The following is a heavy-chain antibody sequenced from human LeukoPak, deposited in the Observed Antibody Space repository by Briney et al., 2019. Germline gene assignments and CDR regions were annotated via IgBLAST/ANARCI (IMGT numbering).Heavy chain of an antibody. V-gene: IGHV3-23*01. J-gene: IGHJ4*02. CDR3: AKERVGYYYDSSGYPRVDY. D-gene: IGHD3-22*01. CDR1: GFTFSSYA. CDR2: ISGRGGST. Sequence: PGASLRLSCAASGFTFSSYAMSWVRQAPGKGLEWVSAISGRGGSTYYADSVKGRFTISRDNSKNTLYLQMNSLRAEDTAVYYCAKERVGYYYDSSGYPRVDYWGQGTLVTVSS.